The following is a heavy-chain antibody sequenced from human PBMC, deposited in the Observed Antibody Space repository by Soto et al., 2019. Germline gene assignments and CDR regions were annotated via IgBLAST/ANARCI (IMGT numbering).Heavy chain of an antibody. V-gene: IGHV1-8*01. CDR3: ARRDYDILTLGYYMDV. D-gene: IGHD3-9*01. J-gene: IGHJ6*03. Sequence: ASVKVSCKASGYTFTSYDINWVRQATGQGLEWMGWMNPNSGNTGYAQKFQGRVTMTRNTSISTAYMELSSLRSEDTAVYYCARRDYDILTLGYYMDVWGKGTTVTV. CDR1: GYTFTSYD. CDR2: MNPNSGNT.